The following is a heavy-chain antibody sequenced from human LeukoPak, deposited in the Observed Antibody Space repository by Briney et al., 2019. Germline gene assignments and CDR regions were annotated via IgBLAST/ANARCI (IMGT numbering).Heavy chain of an antibody. J-gene: IGHJ4*02. CDR1: GFTFNSYG. V-gene: IGHV3-33*06. D-gene: IGHD6-19*01. CDR3: AKAAGYSSGWPFEY. CDR2: IWHDGSNK. Sequence: PGRSLRLSCAASGFTFNSYGIHWVRQAPGKGLEGVAVIWHDGSNKYYADSVKGRFTISRDNSKNTLYLQMNSLRAEDTAFYYCAKAAGYSSGWPFEYWGQGTLVTVSS.